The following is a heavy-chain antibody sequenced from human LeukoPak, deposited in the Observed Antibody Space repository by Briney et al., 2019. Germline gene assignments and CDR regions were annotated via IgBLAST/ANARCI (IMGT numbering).Heavy chain of an antibody. CDR3: ARGAVSYDFWSGYYHYYYGMDV. V-gene: IGHV4-59*01. CDR1: GGSISSYY. Sequence: SETLSLTCTVSGGSISSYYWSWIRQPPGKGLEWIGYIYDSGSTNYNPSLKSRVTISVDTSKNQFSLKLSSVTAADTAVYYCARGAVSYDFWSGYYHYYYGMDVWGQGTTVTVSS. D-gene: IGHD3-3*01. CDR2: IYDSGST. J-gene: IGHJ6*02.